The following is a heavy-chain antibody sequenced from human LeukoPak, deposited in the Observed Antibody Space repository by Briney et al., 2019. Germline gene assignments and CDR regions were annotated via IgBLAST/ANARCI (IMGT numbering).Heavy chain of an antibody. Sequence: ASVKVSCKASGYTFTSYVINWVRQATGQGLEWMGWMNPNSGNTGYAQKFQGRVTITRNTSISTAYMELSSLRSEDTAVYYCARGRWLQKKGYYFDYWGQGTLVTVSS. CDR3: ARGRWLQKKGYYFDY. CDR2: MNPNSGNT. V-gene: IGHV1-8*03. D-gene: IGHD5-24*01. J-gene: IGHJ4*02. CDR1: GYTFTSYV.